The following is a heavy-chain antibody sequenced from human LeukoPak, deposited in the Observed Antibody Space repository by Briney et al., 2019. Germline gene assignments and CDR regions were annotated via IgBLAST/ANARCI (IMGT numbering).Heavy chain of an antibody. Sequence: GGSLRLSCAVSGITVSNYGMSLVRQAPGKGLEWVAGISGSGGGTNYADSVKGRFTISRDNFKNTLYLQMNSLRAEDTAVYFCAKRGVVIRVILVGFHKEAYYFDSWGQGALVTVSS. CDR2: ISGSGGGT. CDR1: GITVSNYG. CDR3: AKRGVVIRVILVGFHKEAYYFDS. D-gene: IGHD3-22*01. V-gene: IGHV3-23*01. J-gene: IGHJ4*02.